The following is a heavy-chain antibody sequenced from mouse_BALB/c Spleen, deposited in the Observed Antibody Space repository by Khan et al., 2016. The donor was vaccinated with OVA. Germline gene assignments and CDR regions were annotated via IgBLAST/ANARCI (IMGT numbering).Heavy chain of an antibody. Sequence: EVELVESGGGLVKPGGSLKLSCAASGFTFSRYAMSWVRQTPEKRLEWVATINSGGSFTYYPDSVKGRSTISRDKAKNTLFLQLSSLRSEDTAMYYCERQAIDDDYYLHAMDFWGQGTSVTVSS. CDR1: GFTFSRYA. CDR2: INSGGSFT. D-gene: IGHD2-3*01. CDR3: ERQAIDDDYYLHAMDF. J-gene: IGHJ4*01. V-gene: IGHV5-9-3*01.